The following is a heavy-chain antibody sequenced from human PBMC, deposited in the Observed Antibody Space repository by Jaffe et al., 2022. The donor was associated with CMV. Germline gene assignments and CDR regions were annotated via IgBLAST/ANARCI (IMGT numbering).Heavy chain of an antibody. D-gene: IGHD3-22*01. J-gene: IGHJ4*02. CDR2: ISWNSGSI. V-gene: IGHV3-9*01. CDR3: AKVGDDSSGYYEYYFDY. CDR1: GFTFDDYA. Sequence: EVQLVESGGGLVQPGRSLRLSCAASGFTFDDYAMHWVRQAPGKGLEWVSGISWNSGSIGYADSVKGRFTISRDNAKNSLYLQMNSLRAEDTALYYCAKVGDDSSGYYEYYFDYWGQGTLVTVSS.